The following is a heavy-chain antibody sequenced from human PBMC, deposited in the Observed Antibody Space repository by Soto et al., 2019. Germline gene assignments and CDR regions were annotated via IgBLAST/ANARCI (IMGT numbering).Heavy chain of an antibody. CDR2: IIPIFGTA. CDR3: ASGSYYKTAQPGNNYYYYGMDV. CDR1: GGTFSSYA. J-gene: IGHJ6*02. V-gene: IGHV1-69*13. D-gene: IGHD3-10*01. Sequence: SVKVSCKASGGTFSSYAISWVRQAPGQGLEWMGGIIPIFGTANYAQKFQGRVTITADESTSTAYMELSSLRSEDTAVYYCASGSYYKTAQPGNNYYYYGMDVWGQWTTVTVSS.